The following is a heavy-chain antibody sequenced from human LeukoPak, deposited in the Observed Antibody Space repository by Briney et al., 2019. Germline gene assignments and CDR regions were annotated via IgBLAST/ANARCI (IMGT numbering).Heavy chain of an antibody. CDR1: GFTFSSYA. CDR3: ARPSGVFGVVIISSTFDY. J-gene: IGHJ4*02. CDR2: ISYDGSNK. V-gene: IGHV3-30-3*01. D-gene: IGHD3-3*01. Sequence: PGRSLRLSCAASGFTFSSYAMHWVRQAPGKGLEWVAVISYDGSNKYYADSVKGRFTISRDNSKNTLYLQMNSLRAEDTAVYYCARPSGVFGVVIISSTFDYWGQGTLVTVSS.